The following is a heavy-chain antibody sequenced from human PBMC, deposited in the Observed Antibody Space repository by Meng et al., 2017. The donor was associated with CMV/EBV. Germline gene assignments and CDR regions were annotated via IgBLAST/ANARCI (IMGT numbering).Heavy chain of an antibody. CDR3: ARGLMVRGSRVNWFDP. CDR2: INHSGSI. Sequence: QVQLQQWGAGLLKPSETLSLTCAVYGGSFSGYYWSWIRQPPGKGLEWIGEINHSGSINYNPSLKNRVTISVDTSKNQFSLKLSSVTAADTAVYYCARGLMVRGSRVNWFDPWGQGTLVTVSS. J-gene: IGHJ5*02. V-gene: IGHV4-34*01. D-gene: IGHD3-10*01. CDR1: GGSFSGYY.